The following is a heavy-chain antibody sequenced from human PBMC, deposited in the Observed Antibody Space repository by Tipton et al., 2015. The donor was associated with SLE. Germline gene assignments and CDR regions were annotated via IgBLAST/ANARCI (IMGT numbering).Heavy chain of an antibody. CDR2: IYYSGST. Sequence: TLSLTCTVSGGSISSSSYYWGWIRQPPGKGLEWIGSIYYSGSTYYNPSLKSRVTISVDTSKNQFSLKLSSVTAADTAVYYCARRTSHFDYWGQGTLVTVSS. J-gene: IGHJ4*02. CDR3: ARRTSHFDY. V-gene: IGHV4-39*01. CDR1: GGSISSSSYY. D-gene: IGHD1-7*01.